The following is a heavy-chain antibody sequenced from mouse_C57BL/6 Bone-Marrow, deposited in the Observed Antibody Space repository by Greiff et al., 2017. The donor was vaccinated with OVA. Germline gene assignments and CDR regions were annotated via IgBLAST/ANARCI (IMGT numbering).Heavy chain of an antibody. Sequence: VQLQQPGAELVRPGTSVKMSCKASGYTFTNYWIGWAKQRPGHGLEWIGDIYPGGGYTNYNEKFKGKATLTADKSSSTAYMQFSSLTSEDSAIYYCARSGLRYYFDYWGQGTTLTVSS. CDR3: ARSGLRYYFDY. CDR2: IYPGGGYT. V-gene: IGHV1-63*01. CDR1: GYTFTNYW. J-gene: IGHJ2*01. D-gene: IGHD2-2*01.